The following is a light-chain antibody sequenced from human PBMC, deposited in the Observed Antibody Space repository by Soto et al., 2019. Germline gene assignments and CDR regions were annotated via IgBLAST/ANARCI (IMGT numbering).Light chain of an antibody. Sequence: DIQMTQSPSSLSASVGDRVTITCRASQSISSYLNWYQQKPGKAPKLLIYAASSLQSGVPSRFSGSRSGTDFTLTISSLQPEYFSTYYCQHSYSTPRTFGQGTKVQIK. V-gene: IGKV1-39*01. CDR2: AAS. CDR1: QSISSY. CDR3: QHSYSTPRT. J-gene: IGKJ1*01.